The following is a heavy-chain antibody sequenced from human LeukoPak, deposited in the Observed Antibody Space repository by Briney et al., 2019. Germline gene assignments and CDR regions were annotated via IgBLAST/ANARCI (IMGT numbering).Heavy chain of an antibody. D-gene: IGHD3-22*01. Sequence: ASVKVSCKASGYTFTSYDINWVRQATGQGLEWMGWMNPNSGNTGYAQKFQGRVTMTTDTSTSTAYMELRSLRSDDTAVYYCAREGPGPDYYDSSGYTPRSDYWGQGTLVTVSS. CDR2: MNPNSGNT. J-gene: IGHJ4*02. CDR1: GYTFTSYD. V-gene: IGHV1-8*01. CDR3: AREGPGPDYYDSSGYTPRSDY.